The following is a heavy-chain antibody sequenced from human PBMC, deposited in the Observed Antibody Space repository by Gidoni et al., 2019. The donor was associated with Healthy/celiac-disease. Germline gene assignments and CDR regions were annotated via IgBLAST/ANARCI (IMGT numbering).Heavy chain of an antibody. V-gene: IGHV3-30-3*01. CDR1: GFTFSSYA. J-gene: IGHJ6*02. CDR3: ARVSPYEQWLANDYYYGMDV. D-gene: IGHD6-19*01. CDR2: ISYDGSNK. Sequence: QVQLVESGGGVVQPGRSLRLSCAASGFTFSSYAMHWVRQAPGKGLEWVAVISYDGSNKYYADSVKGRFTIARDNSKNTLYLQMNSLRAEDTAVYYCARVSPYEQWLANDYYYGMDVWGQGTTVTVSS.